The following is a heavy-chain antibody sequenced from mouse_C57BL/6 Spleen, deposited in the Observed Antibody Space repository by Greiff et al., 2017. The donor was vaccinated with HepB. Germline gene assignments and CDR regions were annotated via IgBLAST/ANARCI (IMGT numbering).Heavy chain of an antibody. D-gene: IGHD1-1*01. J-gene: IGHJ2*01. CDR3: VRQEYGSSYYFDY. V-gene: IGHV10-1*01. CDR1: GFSFNTYA. CDR2: IRSKSNNYAT. Sequence: EVKLVESGGGLVQPKGSLKLSCAASGFSFNTYAMNWVRQAPGKGLEWVARIRSKSNNYATYYADSVKDRFTISRDDSESMLYLQMNNLKTEDTAMYYCVRQEYGSSYYFDYWGQGTTLTVSS.